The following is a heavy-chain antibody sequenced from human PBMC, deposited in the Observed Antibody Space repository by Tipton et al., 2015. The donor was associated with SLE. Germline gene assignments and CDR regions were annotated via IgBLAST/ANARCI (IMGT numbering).Heavy chain of an antibody. CDR2: ISYDGSNK. D-gene: IGHD6-6*01. CDR1: GFTFSSYA. Sequence: SLRLSCAASGFTFSSYAMHWVRQAPGKGLEWVAVISYDGSNKYYADSVKGRFTISRDNSKNTLYLQMNSLRAEDTAVYYCARGRGSSDPLDYWGQGTLVTVSS. J-gene: IGHJ4*02. V-gene: IGHV3-30-3*01. CDR3: ARGRGSSDPLDY.